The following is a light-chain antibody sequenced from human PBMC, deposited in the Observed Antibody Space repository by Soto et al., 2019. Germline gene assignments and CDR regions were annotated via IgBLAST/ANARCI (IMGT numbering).Light chain of an antibody. J-gene: IGKJ1*01. Sequence: VTITCRASQGIRNDLGWYQQKPGKAPKLLIYDASTLQSGVPSRFSGSGSGTDFTLTISSLQPEDFASYYCLQDYTYPWTFGQGTKVDIK. CDR1: QGIRND. CDR2: DAS. V-gene: IGKV1-6*01. CDR3: LQDYTYPWT.